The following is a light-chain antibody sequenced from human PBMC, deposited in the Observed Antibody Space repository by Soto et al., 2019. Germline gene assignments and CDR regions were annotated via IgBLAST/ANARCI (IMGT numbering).Light chain of an antibody. V-gene: IGKV1-33*01. CDR1: QDISNY. CDR2: RAS. Sequence: DIQMTQSPSSLSASLGDSVTITRQASQDISNYLNWYQQKPGKAPKLLISRASNLEGGVPSRFSGGGSGTHFTFTINSLQPEDFATYYCQQYNNIAMSFGQGTRLEIK. CDR3: QQYNNIAMS. J-gene: IGKJ5*01.